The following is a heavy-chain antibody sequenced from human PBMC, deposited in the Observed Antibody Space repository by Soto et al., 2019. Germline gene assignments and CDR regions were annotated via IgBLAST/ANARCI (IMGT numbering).Heavy chain of an antibody. Sequence: QVQLVQSGAEVKKPGSSVKVSCKASGGTFSSYTISWVRQAPGQGLEWMGRIIPILGIANYAQKFQGRVTYPVXKYTSTAYMELSSLRSEDTAVYYCASGGGAGYFDFWGQGTLVTVSS. CDR2: IIPILGIA. J-gene: IGHJ4*02. CDR3: ASGGGAGYFDF. D-gene: IGHD6-19*01. V-gene: IGHV1-69*02. CDR1: GGTFSSYT.